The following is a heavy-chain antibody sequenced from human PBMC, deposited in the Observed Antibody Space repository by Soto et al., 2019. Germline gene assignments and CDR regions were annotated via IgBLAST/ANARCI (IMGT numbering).Heavy chain of an antibody. J-gene: IGHJ4*02. Sequence: HLVESGGDLDKPGGSLRLSCAASGFMFSSAWMSWVRQAPGKGLEWVGRIKSKRDGGTTDYAPPVKGRFVISRDDSKNTLYLQMNSLKTDDTAVYYCVEGWNDFWGQGTLVAVSS. CDR2: IKSKRDGGTT. V-gene: IGHV3-15*01. CDR1: GFMFSSAW. CDR3: VEGWNDF. D-gene: IGHD1-1*01.